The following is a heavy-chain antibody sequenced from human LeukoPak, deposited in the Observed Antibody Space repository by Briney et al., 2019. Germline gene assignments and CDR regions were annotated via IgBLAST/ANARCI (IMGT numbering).Heavy chain of an antibody. CDR1: GFTFSGFA. CDR2: IGSDYKT. CDR3: AKDLHYYVDLDV. J-gene: IGHJ6*02. Sequence: GGSLRLSRAASGFTFSGFAMTWVRQAPGKGLEWVSSIGSDYKTHYSESVKGRFAISRDNSKSTLFLQMNSLRAEDTALYYCAKDLHYYVDLDVWGQETAVTVSS. V-gene: IGHV3-23*01. D-gene: IGHD3-10*02.